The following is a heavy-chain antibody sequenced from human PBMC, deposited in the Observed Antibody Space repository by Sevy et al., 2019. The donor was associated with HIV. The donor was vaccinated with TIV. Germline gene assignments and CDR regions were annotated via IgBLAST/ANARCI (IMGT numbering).Heavy chain of an antibody. CDR2: TRNKANSYTT. CDR3: ASTYYYYMDV. CDR1: GFTFSDHY. J-gene: IGHJ6*03. V-gene: IGHV3-72*01. Sequence: GGSLRLSCAASGFTFSDHYMDWVRQAPGKGLEWVGRTRNKANSYTTEYAASVKSRFTISRDDSKNSLYLQMNSLETEDTAVYYCASTYYYYMDVWGKGTTVTVSS.